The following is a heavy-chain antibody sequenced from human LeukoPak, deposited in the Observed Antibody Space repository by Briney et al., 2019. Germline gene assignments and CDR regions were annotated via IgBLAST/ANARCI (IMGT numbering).Heavy chain of an antibody. J-gene: IGHJ4*02. V-gene: IGHV3-21*01. Sequence: GGSLRLSCAASGFTFSSYSMNWVRQAPGKGLEWVSSISSSSYIYYADSVKGRFTISRDNAKNSLYLQMNSLRAEDTAVYYCARDLFRGYCSGGSCYSDYWGQGTLVTVSS. CDR2: ISSSSYI. CDR3: ARDLFRGYCSGGSCYSDY. CDR1: GFTFSSYS. D-gene: IGHD2-15*01.